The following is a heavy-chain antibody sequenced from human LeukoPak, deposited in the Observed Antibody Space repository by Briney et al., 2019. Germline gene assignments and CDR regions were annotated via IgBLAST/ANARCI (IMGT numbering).Heavy chain of an antibody. V-gene: IGHV3-21*01. J-gene: IGHJ4*02. CDR3: ARDEKSYCGGDCYPSNDFDY. D-gene: IGHD2-21*02. Sequence: GGSLRLSCAASGFTFSSYSMNWVRQAPGKGLEWVSSISSSSSYIYYADSVKGRFTISRDNAKNSLYLQMNSLRAEDTAVYYCARDEKSYCGGDCYPSNDFDYWGQGTLVTVSS. CDR2: ISSSSSYI. CDR1: GFTFSSYS.